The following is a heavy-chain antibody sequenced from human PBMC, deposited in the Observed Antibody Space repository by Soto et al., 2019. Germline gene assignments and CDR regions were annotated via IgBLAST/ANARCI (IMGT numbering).Heavy chain of an antibody. CDR1: GFTFSDHY. Sequence: QVQLVESGGGLVKPGGSLRLSCVASGFTFSDHYVAWIRQSPGKGLEWVSYISSTSSYTNYADSVKGRFTISRDNAKNSLYLQMNSLRAEDTAVYYCARDMTTVTTPHFDYWGQGTLVTVSS. CDR3: ARDMTTVTTPHFDY. V-gene: IGHV3-11*06. D-gene: IGHD4-17*01. J-gene: IGHJ4*02. CDR2: ISSTSSYT.